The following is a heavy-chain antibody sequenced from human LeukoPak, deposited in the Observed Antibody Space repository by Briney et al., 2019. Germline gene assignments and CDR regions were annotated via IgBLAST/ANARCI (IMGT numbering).Heavy chain of an antibody. CDR3: ARVGRGHFDY. CDR1: GGSISSYY. CDR2: INYDGST. J-gene: IGHJ4*02. V-gene: IGHV4-59*01. Sequence: KPSETLSLTCTVSGGSISSYYWSWIRQPPGKGLEWIGFINYDGSTDYNPSLRSRVTISVDTSKNQFSLKLSSVTAADTAVYYCARVGRGHFDYWGQGTLVTVSS.